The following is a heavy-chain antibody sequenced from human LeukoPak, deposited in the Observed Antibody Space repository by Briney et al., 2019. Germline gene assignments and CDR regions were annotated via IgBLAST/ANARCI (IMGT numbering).Heavy chain of an antibody. D-gene: IGHD5-18*01. CDR2: IRSKAYGGTT. Sequence: GGSLRLSCTASGFTFGDYAMSWFRQAPGKGLEWVGFIRSKAYGGTTEYAASVKGRFTISRDDSKSIAYLQMNNLKTEDTAVYYCTSTPEGYSYGTTKTHFDYWGQGTLVAVSS. J-gene: IGHJ4*02. CDR3: TSTPEGYSYGTTKTHFDY. CDR1: GFTFGDYA. V-gene: IGHV3-49*03.